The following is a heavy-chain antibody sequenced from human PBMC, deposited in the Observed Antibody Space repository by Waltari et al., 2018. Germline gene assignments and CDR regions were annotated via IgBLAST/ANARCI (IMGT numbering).Heavy chain of an antibody. CDR1: GGSFSGYS. V-gene: IGHV4-34*01. CDR3: ARGRRPLGGGWFDP. D-gene: IGHD3-16*01. CDR2: INTIGST. J-gene: IGHJ5*02. Sequence: QVQLQQWGAGLLKPSETLSLTCAVYGGSFSGYSWSWIRPPPGKGLEWVGEINTIGSTKYNPSLKSLVTISVDTSKNQCSLKLSSVTAADTAVYYCARGRRPLGGGWFDPWGQGILVTVSS.